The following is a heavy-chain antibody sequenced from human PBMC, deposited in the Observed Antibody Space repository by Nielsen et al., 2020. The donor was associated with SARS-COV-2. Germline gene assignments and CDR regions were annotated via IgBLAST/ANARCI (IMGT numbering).Heavy chain of an antibody. CDR3: TMCRGITTPDY. Sequence: GGSLRLSCAASGFTLSNYNMHWVRQGPGKGLVWVSRINRDGSVTNYADSVKGRFSISRDNSKNTMDLQMNSLRAEDTARYYCTMCRGITTPDYWGQGILVTVSS. CDR1: GFTLSNYN. V-gene: IGHV3-74*01. J-gene: IGHJ4*02. D-gene: IGHD4-11*01. CDR2: INRDGSVT.